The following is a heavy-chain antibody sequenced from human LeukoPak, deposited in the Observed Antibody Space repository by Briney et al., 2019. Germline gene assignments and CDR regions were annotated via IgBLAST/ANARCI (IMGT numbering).Heavy chain of an antibody. CDR2: IKQDASQK. CDR3: ATDPRYYYGSGSPSPRIDY. CDR1: GFTLSSYW. D-gene: IGHD3-10*01. V-gene: IGHV3-7*03. J-gene: IGHJ4*02. Sequence: GGSLRLSCTASGFTLSSYWMSWVRQAPGKGLEWVANIKQDASQKYYVDSVKGRFTISRDNSKNTLYLQMNSLRAEDTAVYYCATDPRYYYGSGSPSPRIDYWGQGTLVTVSS.